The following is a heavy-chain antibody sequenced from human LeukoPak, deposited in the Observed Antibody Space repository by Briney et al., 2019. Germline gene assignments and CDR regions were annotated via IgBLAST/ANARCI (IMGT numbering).Heavy chain of an antibody. J-gene: IGHJ4*02. V-gene: IGHV3-21*01. CDR1: GFTFSSYS. CDR2: ISSSSSYI. Sequence: PGGSLRLSCAASGFTFSSYSMNWVRQAPGKGLEWVSSISSSSSYIYYADSVKGRFTISRDNAKNSLYLQMNSLRAEDTAVYYCARDCSGGSCYRYWGQGTLVTVSS. D-gene: IGHD2-15*01. CDR3: ARDCSGGSCYRY.